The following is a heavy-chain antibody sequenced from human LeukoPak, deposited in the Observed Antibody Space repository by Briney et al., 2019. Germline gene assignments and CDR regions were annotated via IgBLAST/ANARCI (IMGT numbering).Heavy chain of an antibody. CDR3: ARDSDHQGGWYPFDY. V-gene: IGHV4-39*07. Sequence: ASETLSLTCTVSGGSISSSSYYWGWIRQPPGKGLEWIGSIYYSGSTYYNPSLKSRVTISVDTSKNQFSLKLSSVTAADTAVYYCARDSDHQGGWYPFDYWGQGTLVTVSS. J-gene: IGHJ4*02. CDR1: GGSISSSSYY. D-gene: IGHD6-19*01. CDR2: IYYSGST.